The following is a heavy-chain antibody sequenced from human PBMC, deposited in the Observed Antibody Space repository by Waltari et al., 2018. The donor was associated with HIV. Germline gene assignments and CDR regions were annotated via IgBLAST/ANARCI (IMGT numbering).Heavy chain of an antibody. CDR3: ARVQGYSYAVNWFDP. J-gene: IGHJ5*02. CDR2: INSDGSST. Sequence: EVQLVASGGGLVQPGGSLRLSCTASGFTFSSYWMHWVRQAPGKGLVWVSRINSDGSSTSYADSVKGRFTISRDNAKNTLYLQMNSLRAEDTAVYYCARVQGYSYAVNWFDPWGQGTLVTVSS. D-gene: IGHD5-18*01. V-gene: IGHV3-74*01. CDR1: GFTFSSYW.